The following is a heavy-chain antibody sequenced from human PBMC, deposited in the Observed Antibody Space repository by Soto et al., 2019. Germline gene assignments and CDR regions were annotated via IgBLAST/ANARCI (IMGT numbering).Heavy chain of an antibody. J-gene: IGHJ6*03. Sequence: EVQLVESGGGLVQPGRSLRLSCAASGFTFDDYAMHWVRQAPGKGLEWVSGISWNSGSIGYADSVKGRFTISRDNAKNSLYLQMNSLRAEDTALYYCAKDAMKYYDFWSGTRLERAPVSYYYYYMDVWGKGTTVTVSS. V-gene: IGHV3-9*01. CDR1: GFTFDDYA. D-gene: IGHD3-3*01. CDR2: ISWNSGSI. CDR3: AKDAMKYYDFWSGTRLERAPVSYYYYYMDV.